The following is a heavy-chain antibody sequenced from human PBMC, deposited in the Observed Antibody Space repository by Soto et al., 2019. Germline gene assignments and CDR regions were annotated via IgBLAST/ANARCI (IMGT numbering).Heavy chain of an antibody. CDR3: ARIRSSSSPYYFDY. V-gene: IGHV4-59*08. CDR2: IYYSGST. Sequence: SETLSLTCTVSGGSISSYYWSWIRQPPGTGLEWIGYIYYSGSTNYNPSLKSRVTISVDTPKNQFSLKLSSVTAADTAVYYCARIRSSSSPYYFDYWGQGTLVTVSS. J-gene: IGHJ4*02. D-gene: IGHD6-6*01. CDR1: GGSISSYY.